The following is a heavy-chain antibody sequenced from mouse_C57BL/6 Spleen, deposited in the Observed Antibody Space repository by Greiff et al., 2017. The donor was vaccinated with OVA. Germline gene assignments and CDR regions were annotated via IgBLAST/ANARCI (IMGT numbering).Heavy chain of an antibody. Sequence: EVQLQQSGPELVKPGASVKISCKASGYTFTDYYMNWVKQSHGKSLEWIGDINPNNGGTSYNQKFKGKATLTVDKSSSTAYMELRSLTSEDSAVYYCAVYYDYGFDYWGQGTTLTVSS. J-gene: IGHJ2*01. D-gene: IGHD2-4*01. V-gene: IGHV1-26*01. CDR2: INPNNGGT. CDR3: AVYYDYGFDY. CDR1: GYTFTDYY.